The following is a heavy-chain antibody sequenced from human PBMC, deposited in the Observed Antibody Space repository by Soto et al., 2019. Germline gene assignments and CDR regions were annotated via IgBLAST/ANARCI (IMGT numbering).Heavy chain of an antibody. CDR3: TRSYCSSTNCYVLDFDI. D-gene: IGHD2-2*01. V-gene: IGHV3-49*03. CDR1: DFSFGDFA. CDR2: MRSKSYGGTT. Sequence: EVQLVESGGGLVQPGRSLRLSCTGSDFSFGDFAMTWFRQAPGKGLEWVGFMRSKSYGGTTEYAAAVKGRFNISRDDSKSIAYLQMNSLKAEDTAMYFCTRSYCSSTNCYVLDFDIWGQGTMVTVSS. J-gene: IGHJ3*02.